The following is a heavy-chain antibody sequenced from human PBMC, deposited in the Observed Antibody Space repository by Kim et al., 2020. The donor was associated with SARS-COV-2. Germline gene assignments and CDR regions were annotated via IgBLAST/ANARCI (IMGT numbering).Heavy chain of an antibody. CDR3: ARHDRISPAGFDY. Sequence: SETLSLTCTVSGGSISSSSYYWGWIRQPPGKGLEWIGSIYYSGSTYYNPSLKSRVTISVDTSKNQFSLKLSSVTAADTAVYYCARHDRISPAGFDYWGQGTLVTVSS. V-gene: IGHV4-39*01. CDR2: IYYSGST. CDR1: GGSISSSSYY. J-gene: IGHJ4*02. D-gene: IGHD3-10*01.